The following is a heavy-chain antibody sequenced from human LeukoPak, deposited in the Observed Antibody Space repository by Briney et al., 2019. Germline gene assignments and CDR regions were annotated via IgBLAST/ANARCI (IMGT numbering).Heavy chain of an antibody. D-gene: IGHD4-17*01. J-gene: IGHJ6*02. CDR2: ISAYNGNT. Sequence: ASVKVSCKASGYTFTSYGISWVRQAPGQGLEWMGWISAYNGNTNYAQKLQGRVTMTTDTSTSTAYMELRSLRSDDTAVYYCARGLDGDYPYYYYGMDVWGQGTTVTVSS. CDR3: ARGLDGDYPYYYYGMDV. V-gene: IGHV1-18*01. CDR1: GYTFTSYG.